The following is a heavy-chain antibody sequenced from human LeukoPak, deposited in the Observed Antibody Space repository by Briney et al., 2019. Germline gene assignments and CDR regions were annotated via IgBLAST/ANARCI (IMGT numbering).Heavy chain of an antibody. Sequence: PGGSLRLSCAASGFTFSSYSMNWVRQAPGKGLEWVSSISSSSSYIYYADSVKGRFTISRDNAKNSLYLQMNSLRAEDTAVYYCAKLSDILSGYPSSYFDYWGQGTLVTVSS. CDR2: ISSSSSYI. J-gene: IGHJ4*02. D-gene: IGHD3-9*01. CDR1: GFTFSSYS. CDR3: AKLSDILSGYPSSYFDY. V-gene: IGHV3-21*01.